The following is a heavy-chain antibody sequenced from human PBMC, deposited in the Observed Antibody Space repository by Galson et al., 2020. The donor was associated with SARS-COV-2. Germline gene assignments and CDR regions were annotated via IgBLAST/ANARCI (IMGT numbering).Heavy chain of an antibody. D-gene: IGHD1-26*01. V-gene: IGHV3-33*06. CDR2: IWYDGSNK. CDR1: GFTFSSYG. J-gene: IGHJ4*02. Sequence: GGSLRLSCAASGFTFSSYGMHWVRQAPGKGLEWVAVIWYDGSNKYYEDSVKGRFTISRDNSKNTLYLQMNSLRAEDTAVYYCAKAVDGTTLLWELLYWGQGTLVTVSS. CDR3: AKAVDGTTLLWELLY.